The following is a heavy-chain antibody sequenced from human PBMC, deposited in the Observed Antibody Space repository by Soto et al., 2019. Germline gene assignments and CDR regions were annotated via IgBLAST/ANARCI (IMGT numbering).Heavy chain of an antibody. CDR2: ITIRTGNV. Sequence: GGSLRLSCEASGFPISECSMNWVRQAPGKGLEWLAYITIRTGNVLYADSVRGRFTISADNAENSVILQMNSLRDEDSAVYFCVRDRDLYRDMFHADLWGQGTLVTVS. D-gene: IGHD3-10*02. V-gene: IGHV3-48*02. CDR1: GFPISECS. CDR3: VRDRDLYRDMFHADL. J-gene: IGHJ4*01.